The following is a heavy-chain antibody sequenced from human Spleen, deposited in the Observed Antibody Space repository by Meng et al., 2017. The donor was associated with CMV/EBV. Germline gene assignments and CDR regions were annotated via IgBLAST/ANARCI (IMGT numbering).Heavy chain of an antibody. CDR3: AREATADLWSSYYEHLDY. CDR1: GFTFSSYW. CDR2: IKQDESEK. V-gene: IGHV3-7*01. D-gene: IGHD3-3*01. Sequence: GESLKISCAASGFTFSSYWMSWVRQAPGKGLEWVANIKQDESEKYNVDSVEGRFTISRDNAENSLYLQMNSLRAEDTAVYYCAREATADLWSSYYEHLDYWGQGTLVTVSS. J-gene: IGHJ4*02.